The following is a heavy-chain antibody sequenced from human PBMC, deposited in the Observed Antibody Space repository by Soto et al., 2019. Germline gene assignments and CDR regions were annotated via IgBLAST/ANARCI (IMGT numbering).Heavy chain of an antibody. D-gene: IGHD1-26*01. CDR1: GFTFSSYG. CDR2: IWYDGSNK. Sequence: GGSLRLSCAASGFTFSSYGMHWVRQAPGKGLEWVAVIWYDGSNKYYADSVKGRFTISRDNSNSALYVQMNSLTGEDTAVYYCARTRSAWSDFHYYSLDVWGQGTTVTVSS. CDR3: ARTRSAWSDFHYYSLDV. J-gene: IGHJ6*02. V-gene: IGHV3-33*01.